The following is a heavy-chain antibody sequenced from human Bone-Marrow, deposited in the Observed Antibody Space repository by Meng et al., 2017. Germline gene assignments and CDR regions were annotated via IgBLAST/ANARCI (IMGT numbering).Heavy chain of an antibody. CDR2: ISGYNGNT. J-gene: IGHJ6*02. CDR3: ARDGFDWFTDYYYYGMDV. CDR1: GYTFSTCG. D-gene: IGHD3-9*01. Sequence: ASVKVSCKASGYTFSTCGITWVRQAPGQGLEWMGWISGYNGNTNYAQKLQGRVTMTTDTSTSTAYTELRSLRSDDTAVYYCARDGFDWFTDYYYYGMDVWGQGTTVTVSS. V-gene: IGHV1-18*04.